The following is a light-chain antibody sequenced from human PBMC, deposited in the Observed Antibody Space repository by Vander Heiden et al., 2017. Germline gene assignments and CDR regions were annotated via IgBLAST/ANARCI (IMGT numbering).Light chain of an antibody. J-gene: IGLJ3*02. CDR1: IHNIGSNY. CDR2: MNS. Sequence: QSVLTQPPSASGTPGQTVTISCSGSIHNIGSNYVYWYQKGPGAAPQQLIYMNSLRPSWVPDRFSGSKSGTSCSLSISWLLCEAEADYYCSALDDSLNGWVFGGGTKLTVL. V-gene: IGLV1-47*01. CDR3: SALDDSLNGWV.